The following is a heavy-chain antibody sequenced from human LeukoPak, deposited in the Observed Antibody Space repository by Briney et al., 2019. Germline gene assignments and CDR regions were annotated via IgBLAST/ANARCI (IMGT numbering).Heavy chain of an antibody. CDR3: ARHYYYYGSGSYKNNWFDP. Sequence: SQTLSLTCSVSGGSISSGDYYWSWIRQPPGKGLEWIGYIYYSGSTYYNPSLKSRVTISVDTSKNQFSLKLSSVTAADTAVYYCARHYYYYGSGSYKNNWFDPWGQGTLVTVSS. CDR2: IYYSGST. V-gene: IGHV4-30-4*01. J-gene: IGHJ5*02. D-gene: IGHD3-10*01. CDR1: GGSISSGDYY.